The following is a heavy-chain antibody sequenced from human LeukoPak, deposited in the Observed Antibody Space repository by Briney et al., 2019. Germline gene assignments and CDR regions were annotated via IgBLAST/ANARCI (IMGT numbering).Heavy chain of an antibody. J-gene: IGHJ4*02. Sequence: GGSLRLSCAASGFTFSRYTMHWVRQAPGKGLEWVAVISYDGSSKYYADSVKGRFTISRANSKNTLYLQMNSLRPEDTVVYYCAKEPGYYFDYWGQGTLVTVSS. D-gene: IGHD1-14*01. CDR1: GFTFSRYT. CDR2: ISYDGSSK. CDR3: AKEPGYYFDY. V-gene: IGHV3-30-3*01.